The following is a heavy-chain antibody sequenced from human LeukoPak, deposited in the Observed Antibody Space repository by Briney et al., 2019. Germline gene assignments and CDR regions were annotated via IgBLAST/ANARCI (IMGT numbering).Heavy chain of an antibody. CDR3: AKDRGGSYGGDDAFDI. Sequence: GGSLRLSCGASGFTFSSYAMSWVRQAPGKGLEGVSAISGSGGSTYYADSVKGRFTISRDKSKNTLYLQMNSLRAEDTAVYYCAKDRGGSYGGDDAFDIWGQGTMVTVSS. J-gene: IGHJ3*02. CDR2: ISGSGGST. V-gene: IGHV3-23*01. D-gene: IGHD3-10*01. CDR1: GFTFSSYA.